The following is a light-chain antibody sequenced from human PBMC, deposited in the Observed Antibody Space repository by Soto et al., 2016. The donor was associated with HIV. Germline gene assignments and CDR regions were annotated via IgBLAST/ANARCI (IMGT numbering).Light chain of an antibody. CDR3: QVWDSRSDPWV. CDR1: NIGSKS. CDR2: DDR. Sequence: SYVVTQPPSVSVAPGQTARITCGGINIGSKSVHWYQQKPGRAPVLVVYDDRDRPSGIPERFSGSNSGNTATLTINRVEAEDEADFYCQVWDSRSDPWVFGGGTKLTVL. J-gene: IGLJ3*02. V-gene: IGLV3-21*02.